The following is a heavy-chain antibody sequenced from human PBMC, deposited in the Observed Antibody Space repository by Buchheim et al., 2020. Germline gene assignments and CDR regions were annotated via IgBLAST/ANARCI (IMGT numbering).Heavy chain of an antibody. Sequence: QVHLVESGGGVVQPGRSLRLSCAASGFTFSDHGMHWVRQAPGKGLEWVTTIWFDGSNEYYIDSFMGRFTISRDNSKSTVYLQMDSLRVEDTAVYYCARECTSWNYNKGAKYYWGEGT. CDR2: IWFDGSNE. D-gene: IGHD3-10*01. J-gene: IGHJ4*02. V-gene: IGHV3-33*01. CDR3: ARECTSWNYNKGAKYY. CDR1: GFTFSDHG.